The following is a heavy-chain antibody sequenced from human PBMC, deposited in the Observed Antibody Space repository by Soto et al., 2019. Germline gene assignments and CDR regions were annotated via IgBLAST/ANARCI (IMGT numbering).Heavy chain of an antibody. D-gene: IGHD2-15*01. CDR3: ARDLAPGYCSGGSCYYFDY. Sequence: GASVKVSCTASGYTFTSYGISWVRQAHGQGLEWMGWISAYNGNTNYAQKLQGRVTMTTDTSTSTAYMELRSLRSDDTAVYYCARDLAPGYCSGGSCYYFDYWGQGTLVTVSS. CDR2: ISAYNGNT. CDR1: GYTFTSYG. V-gene: IGHV1-18*01. J-gene: IGHJ4*02.